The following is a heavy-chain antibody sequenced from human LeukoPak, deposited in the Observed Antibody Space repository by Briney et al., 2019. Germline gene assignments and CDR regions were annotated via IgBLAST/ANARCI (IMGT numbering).Heavy chain of an antibody. V-gene: IGHV4-59*01. D-gene: IGHD2/OR15-2a*01. CDR1: GGSISSYY. J-gene: IGHJ6*02. Sequence: SETLSLTCTVSGGSISSYYWSWIRQPPGKGLEWIGYIYYSGSTNYNPSLKSRVTISVDTSKNQFSLELSSVTAADTAVYYCARDPSMADYYYYGMDVWGQGTTVTVSS. CDR2: IYYSGST. CDR3: ARDPSMADYYYYGMDV.